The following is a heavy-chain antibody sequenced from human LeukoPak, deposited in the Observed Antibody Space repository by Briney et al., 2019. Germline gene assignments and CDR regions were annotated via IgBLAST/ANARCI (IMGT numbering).Heavy chain of an antibody. CDR1: GGTFSSYA. J-gene: IGHJ6*03. CDR2: IIPIFGTA. Sequence: SVKVSCKASGGTFSSYAISWVRQAPGQGLEWMGGIIPIFGTANYAQKFQGRVTITADESTSTAYMELSSLRSEDTAVYYCAMRAYCSSTSCPAKKGYYYYYIDVWGKGTTVTVSS. CDR3: AMRAYCSSTSCPAKKGYYYYYIDV. V-gene: IGHV1-69*13. D-gene: IGHD2-2*01.